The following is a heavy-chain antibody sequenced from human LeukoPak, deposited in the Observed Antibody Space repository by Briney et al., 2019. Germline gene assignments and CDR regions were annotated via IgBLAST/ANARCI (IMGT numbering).Heavy chain of an antibody. D-gene: IGHD5-18*01. CDR2: IKQDGSEK. V-gene: IGHV3-7*01. Sequence: PGGSLRHSCAASGFTFSSYWMSWVRQAPGKGLEWVANIKQDGSEKYYVDSVKGRFTISRDNAKNSLYLQMNSLRAEDTAVYYCARDSYTAIYSDWFDPWGQGTLVTVSS. CDR1: GFTFSSYW. J-gene: IGHJ5*02. CDR3: ARDSYTAIYSDWFDP.